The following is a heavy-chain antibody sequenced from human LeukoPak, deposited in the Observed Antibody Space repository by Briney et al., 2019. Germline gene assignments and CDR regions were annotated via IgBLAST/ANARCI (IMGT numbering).Heavy chain of an antibody. CDR3: ARGSTAAAGTAPAIFFDY. Sequence: SETLSLTCAVYGGSFSGYYWSWIRQPPGKGLEWIGEINHSGSTNYNPSLKSRVTISVDTSKNQFSLKLSSVTAADTAVYYCARGSTAAAGTAPAIFFDYWGQGTLVTVSS. CDR1: GGSFSGYY. CDR2: INHSGST. V-gene: IGHV4-34*01. D-gene: IGHD6-13*01. J-gene: IGHJ4*02.